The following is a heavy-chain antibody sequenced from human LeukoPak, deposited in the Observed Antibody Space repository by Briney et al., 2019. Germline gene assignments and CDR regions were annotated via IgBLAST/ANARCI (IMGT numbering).Heavy chain of an antibody. CDR1: GFTFSSYA. D-gene: IGHD3-22*01. V-gene: IGHV3-64*04. J-gene: IGHJ3*02. CDR3: ARDLGETGVDSSGYYSGNAFDI. CDR2: ISSNGGST. Sequence: GGSLRLSCSASGFTFSSYAMHWVRQAPGKGLEYVTVISSNGGSTYYADSVKGRFTISRDNAKNSLYLQMNSLRAEDTAVYYCARDLGETGVDSSGYYSGNAFDIWGQGTMVTVSS.